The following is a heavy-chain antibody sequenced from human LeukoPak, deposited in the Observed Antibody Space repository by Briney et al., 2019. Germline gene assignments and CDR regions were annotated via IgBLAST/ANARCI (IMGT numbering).Heavy chain of an antibody. CDR2: IIPILGTA. CDR1: GGTFSSYA. D-gene: IGHD6-6*01. CDR3: ARGSASRAGYYYMDV. V-gene: IGHV1-69*05. Sequence: ASVKVSCKASGGTFSSYAISWVRQAPGQGLEWMGGIIPILGTANYAQKFQGRVTITTDESTSTAYMELSSLRSEDTAVYYCARGSASRAGYYYMDVWGKGTTVTVSS. J-gene: IGHJ6*03.